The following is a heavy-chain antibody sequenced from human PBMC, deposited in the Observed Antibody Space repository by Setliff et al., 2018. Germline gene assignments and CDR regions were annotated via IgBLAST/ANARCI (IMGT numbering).Heavy chain of an antibody. CDR3: ARRFSSGNYNNLGY. CDR2: ISGSGGST. Sequence: GGSLRLSCAASGFTFDSHAMSWVRQAPGKGLEWVSAISGSGGSTYYADSVKGRFTISRDNSKNTLYLQMNSLRPEDTAVYYCARRFSSGNYNNLGYWGQGALVTVSS. J-gene: IGHJ4*02. CDR1: GFTFDSHA. D-gene: IGHD3-10*01. V-gene: IGHV3-23*01.